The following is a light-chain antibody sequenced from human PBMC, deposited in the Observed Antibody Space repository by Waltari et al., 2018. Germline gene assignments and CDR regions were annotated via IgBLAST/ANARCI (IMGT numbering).Light chain of an antibody. V-gene: IGKV1-13*02. J-gene: IGKJ3*01. CDR2: DAS. CDR3: QQFSSYRTGFT. CDR1: QGFPSG. Sequence: AIQLTQSPSSLSASVGDRVTITCRARQGFPSGLAWYQQNPGKAPKLLIFDASTLATGVPSRVSGSGSGTAFTLTISSLQPEDFGTYYCQQFSSYRTGFTFGPGTTVDMK.